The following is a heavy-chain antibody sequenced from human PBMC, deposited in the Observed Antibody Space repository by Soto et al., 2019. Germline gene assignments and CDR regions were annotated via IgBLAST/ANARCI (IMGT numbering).Heavy chain of an antibody. CDR2: ISAYNGNT. Sequence: ASVKVSCKASGYTFTSYGISWVRQAPGQGLEWMGWISAYNGNTNYAQKLQGRVTMTTDTSTSTAYMELRSLRSDDTAVYYCARDEIATSKHSARLIVYGMDVWGQGTTVTVSS. CDR1: GYTFTSYG. V-gene: IGHV1-18*01. J-gene: IGHJ6*02. D-gene: IGHD6-6*01. CDR3: ARDEIATSKHSARLIVYGMDV.